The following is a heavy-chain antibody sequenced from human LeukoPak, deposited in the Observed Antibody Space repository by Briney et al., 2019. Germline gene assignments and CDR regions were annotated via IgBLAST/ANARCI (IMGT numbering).Heavy chain of an antibody. CDR3: AKDMTGPDDS. J-gene: IGHJ4*02. CDR2: INTDGTYT. V-gene: IGHV3-74*01. CDR1: GFTFSNYM. Sequence: GGSLRLSCAASGFTFSNYMMHWVRQAPGKGLVWVSRINTDGTYTSYADSVKGRFTISRDNAQNTLFLQMTSLRVEDTAVYYCAKDMTGPDDSWGPGTLVTVSS. D-gene: IGHD3-16*01.